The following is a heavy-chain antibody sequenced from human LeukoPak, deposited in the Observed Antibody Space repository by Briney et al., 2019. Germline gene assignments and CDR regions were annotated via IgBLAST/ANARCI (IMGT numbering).Heavy chain of an antibody. J-gene: IGHJ1*01. D-gene: IGHD6-19*01. CDR1: GYTFTSYD. Sequence: ASVKVSCKASGYTFTSYDINWVRQATGQGLEWMGWMNPNSGNTGYAQKFQGRVTMTRNTSISTAYMELSSLRSEDTAVYYCALDPEQWLQSRCFQHWGQGTLVTVSS. CDR2: MNPNSGNT. V-gene: IGHV1-8*01. CDR3: ALDPEQWLQSRCFQH.